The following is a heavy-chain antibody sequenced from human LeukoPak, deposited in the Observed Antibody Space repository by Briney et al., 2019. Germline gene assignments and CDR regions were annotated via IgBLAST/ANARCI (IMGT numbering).Heavy chain of an antibody. CDR1: GFTFSSYS. CDR3: ARDSYAVEVDY. CDR2: ISSSSSYI. V-gene: IGHV3-21*01. Sequence: GRSLRLSCAASGFTFSSYSMNWVRQAPGKGLEWVSSISSSSSYIYYADSVKGRFTISRDNAKNSLYLQMSSLRAEDTAVYYCARDSYAVEVDYWGQGTLVTVSS. J-gene: IGHJ4*02. D-gene: IGHD3-16*01.